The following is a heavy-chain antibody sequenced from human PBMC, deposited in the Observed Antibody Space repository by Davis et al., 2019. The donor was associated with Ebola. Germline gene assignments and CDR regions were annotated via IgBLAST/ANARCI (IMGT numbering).Heavy chain of an antibody. V-gene: IGHV3-21*01. J-gene: IGHJ5*02. CDR1: GFTFSSYA. Sequence: GESLKISCAASGFTFSSYAMSWVRQAPGKGLEWVSSISSSGSYIYYVDSVKGRFTISRDNAKNSLYLQMNSLRAEDTAVYYCARDGHDSGSRFDPWGQGTLVTVSS. CDR2: ISSSGSYI. CDR3: ARDGHDSGSRFDP. D-gene: IGHD5-12*01.